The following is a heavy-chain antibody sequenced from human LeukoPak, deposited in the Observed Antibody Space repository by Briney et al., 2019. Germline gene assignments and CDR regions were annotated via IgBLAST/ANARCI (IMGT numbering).Heavy chain of an antibody. CDR2: MNPNSGNT. V-gene: IGHV1-8*03. J-gene: IGHJ4*02. Sequence: SSVKVSCKASGYTFTSYDINWVRQATGQGLEWMGWMNPNSGNTGYAQKFQGRVTITRNTSIGTAYMELSSLRSEDTAVYYCARGRRDDFWSGYPYWGQGTLVTVSS. D-gene: IGHD3-3*01. CDR3: ARGRRDDFWSGYPY. CDR1: GYTFTSYD.